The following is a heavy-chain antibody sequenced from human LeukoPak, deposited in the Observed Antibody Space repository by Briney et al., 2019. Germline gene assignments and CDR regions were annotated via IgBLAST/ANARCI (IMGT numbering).Heavy chain of an antibody. J-gene: IGHJ4*02. Sequence: SETLSLTCTVSGGSISSYYWSWIRQPAGKGLEWIGRIYTSGSTNYNPSLKSRVTMSVDTSNNQFSLKLSSVTAADTAVYFCARDPDYYDTNGTDYWGQGTLVTVSS. D-gene: IGHD3-22*01. CDR2: IYTSGST. V-gene: IGHV4-4*07. CDR1: GGSISSYY. CDR3: ARDPDYYDTNGTDY.